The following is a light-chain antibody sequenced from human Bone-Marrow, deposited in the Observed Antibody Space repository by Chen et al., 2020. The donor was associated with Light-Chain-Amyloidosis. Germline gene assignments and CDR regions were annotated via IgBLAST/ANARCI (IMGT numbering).Light chain of an antibody. CDR2: DSS. CDR3: QLYSTYSTA. J-gene: IGKJ1*01. V-gene: IGKV1-5*01. CDR1: KNVGRW. Sequence: IQMTQSPPTLSAFVGDRVTITCRDSKNVGRWVGWYQQKAGKAPEVLIYDSSSLKSGVPSRFSGSGSGSEFTLTITSLQPDDYATYYCQLYSTYSTAFGQGTKVDI.